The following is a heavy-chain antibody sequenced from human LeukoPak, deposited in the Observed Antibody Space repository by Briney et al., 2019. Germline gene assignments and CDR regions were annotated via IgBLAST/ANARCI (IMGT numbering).Heavy chain of an antibody. CDR1: GGTFSSYA. J-gene: IGHJ4*02. V-gene: IGHV1-69*13. CDR3: ARGVVVTATPWYFDY. Sequence: SVKLSCKASGGTFSSYAISWVRQAPGQGLEWMGGIIPIFGTANYAQKFQGRATITADESTSTAYMELSSLRSEDTAVYYCARGVVVTATPWYFDYWGQGTLVTVSS. CDR2: IIPIFGTA. D-gene: IGHD2-21*02.